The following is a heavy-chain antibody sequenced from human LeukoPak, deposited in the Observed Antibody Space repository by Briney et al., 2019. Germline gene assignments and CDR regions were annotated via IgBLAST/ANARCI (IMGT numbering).Heavy chain of an antibody. CDR1: GGSIGSSNYY. Sequence: PSETLSLTCTVSGGSIGSSNYYWGWIRQPPGKGLEWIGTIYYSGTTYYNPSLESRVTIFEDTSKNQFSLMLTSVTAADTAVYYCARQISDYYYYYMDVWGKGTTVTVSS. CDR2: IYYSGTT. J-gene: IGHJ6*03. D-gene: IGHD2-15*01. CDR3: ARQISDYYYYYMDV. V-gene: IGHV4-39*01.